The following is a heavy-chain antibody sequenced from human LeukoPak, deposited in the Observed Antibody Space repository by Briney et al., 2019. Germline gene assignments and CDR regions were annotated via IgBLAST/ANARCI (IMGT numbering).Heavy chain of an antibody. Sequence: PGGSLRLSCAASGFTFSRYTMNWVRQAPGKGLEWVSSISGSSTYIYYADSVKGRFTISRDNAKNSLYLQMNSLRAEDTAVYYCARDPPRIAAAGTKAFDIWGQGTMVTVSS. CDR2: ISGSSTYI. V-gene: IGHV3-21*01. CDR1: GFTFSRYT. D-gene: IGHD6-13*01. J-gene: IGHJ3*02. CDR3: ARDPPRIAAAGTKAFDI.